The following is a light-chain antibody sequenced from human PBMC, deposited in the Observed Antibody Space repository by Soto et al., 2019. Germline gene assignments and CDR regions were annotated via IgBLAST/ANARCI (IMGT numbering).Light chain of an antibody. J-gene: IGKJ4*01. Sequence: AIRMTQSPSSLSASTGDRVTITCRASQGISSYLAWYQQKPGKAPKLLIYAASTLQSGVPSRFSGSGSGTDFTLTISCLQSEDFATYYCQQYYSYPLTFVGGTKVEIK. CDR2: AAS. CDR3: QQYYSYPLT. CDR1: QGISSY. V-gene: IGKV1-8*01.